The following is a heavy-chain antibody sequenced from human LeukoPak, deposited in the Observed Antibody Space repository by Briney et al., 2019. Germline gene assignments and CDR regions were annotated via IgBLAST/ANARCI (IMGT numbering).Heavy chain of an antibody. CDR3: AKDRAGERLSRVNYYYMDV. D-gene: IGHD1-1*01. Sequence: GGSLRLSCAASGFTFSTYGMTWVRQAPGKGLEWVSAISGSAATTFYADSVKGRFTISRDNSKNTLYLQMNSLRAEDTAVYYCAKDRAGERLSRVNYYYMDVWGKGTTVTISS. CDR2: ISGSAATT. CDR1: GFTFSTYG. V-gene: IGHV3-23*01. J-gene: IGHJ6*03.